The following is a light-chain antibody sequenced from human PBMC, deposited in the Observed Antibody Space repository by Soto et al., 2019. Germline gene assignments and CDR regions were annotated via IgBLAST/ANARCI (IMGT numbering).Light chain of an antibody. Sequence: DIQMPQSPSSVSASVGDRVTITCRASQGISSWLAWHQQKPGKAPKLLIYAASSLQSGVPSRFSGSGSGTDFTLTISSLQPEDFATYYCQQANSFPRTFGQGTKLEIK. CDR2: AAS. CDR3: QQANSFPRT. V-gene: IGKV1-12*01. CDR1: QGISSW. J-gene: IGKJ2*01.